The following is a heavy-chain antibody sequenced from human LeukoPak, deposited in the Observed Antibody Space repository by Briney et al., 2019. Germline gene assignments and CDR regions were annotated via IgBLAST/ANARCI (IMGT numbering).Heavy chain of an antibody. Sequence: PGRSLRLSCAASGFTFISYSMNWVRQAPGKGLDWVGHFKSKTDGVTTDYAAPVKGRFSISRDDSKNTLYLQMNSLITEDTAVYYCTATPGGGGSGFDFWGQGTLVTVSS. CDR2: FKSKTDGVTT. D-gene: IGHD6-19*01. J-gene: IGHJ4*02. CDR1: GFTFISYS. V-gene: IGHV3-15*07. CDR3: TATPGGGGSGFDF.